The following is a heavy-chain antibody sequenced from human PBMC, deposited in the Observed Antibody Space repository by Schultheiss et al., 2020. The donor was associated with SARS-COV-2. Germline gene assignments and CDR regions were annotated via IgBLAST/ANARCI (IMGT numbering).Heavy chain of an antibody. D-gene: IGHD6-19*01. CDR2: IYAGGNT. CDR1: GGSISSYY. V-gene: IGHV4-59*10. CDR3: ARLTQWLVLWYFDL. Sequence: SQTLSLTCGVSGGSISSYYWSWIRQTPGKGLEWIGRIYAGGNTNYNPSLKSRVTMSVDTSKNQFSLKLSSVTAADTAVYYCARLTQWLVLWYFDLWGRGTLVTVSS. J-gene: IGHJ2*01.